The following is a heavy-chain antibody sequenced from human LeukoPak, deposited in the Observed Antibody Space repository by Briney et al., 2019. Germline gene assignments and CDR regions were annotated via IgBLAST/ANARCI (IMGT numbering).Heavy chain of an antibody. Sequence: SETLSLTCAVYGGSFSSYYWSWIRQPPGKGLEWIGYIYYRGSTNYNPSLKSRVTISVDTSKNQFSLKLSSVTAADTAVYYCARDNWNYGSSMDVWGQGTTVTVSS. D-gene: IGHD1-7*01. J-gene: IGHJ6*02. CDR1: GGSFSSYY. V-gene: IGHV4-59*01. CDR2: IYYRGST. CDR3: ARDNWNYGSSMDV.